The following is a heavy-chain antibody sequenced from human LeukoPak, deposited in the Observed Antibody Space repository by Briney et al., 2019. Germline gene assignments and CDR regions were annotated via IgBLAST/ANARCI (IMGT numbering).Heavy chain of an antibody. Sequence: GESLKISCKGSGYRFTSYWIGWVRPMPGKGLEWMGIIYPGDSDTRYSPSFQGQVTISADKSISTAYLQWSSLKASDTAMYYCATIQFGEGNWFDPWGQGTLVTVSS. CDR1: GYRFTSYW. J-gene: IGHJ5*02. CDR3: ATIQFGEGNWFDP. V-gene: IGHV5-51*01. CDR2: IYPGDSDT. D-gene: IGHD3-10*01.